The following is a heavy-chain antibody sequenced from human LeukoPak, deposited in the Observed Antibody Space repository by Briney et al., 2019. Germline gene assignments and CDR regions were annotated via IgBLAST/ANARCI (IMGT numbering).Heavy chain of an antibody. CDR2: ISSSSSYI. CDR3: ARDQGCTNGVCYTVGPSDY. J-gene: IGHJ4*02. D-gene: IGHD2-8*01. V-gene: IGHV3-21*01. CDR1: GFTFDDYV. Sequence: GGFLRLSCAASGFTFDDYVMNWVRQAPGKGLEWVSSISSSSSYIYYADSVKGRFTISRDNAKNSLYLQMNSLRAEDTAVYYCARDQGCTNGVCYTVGPSDYWGQGTLVTVSS.